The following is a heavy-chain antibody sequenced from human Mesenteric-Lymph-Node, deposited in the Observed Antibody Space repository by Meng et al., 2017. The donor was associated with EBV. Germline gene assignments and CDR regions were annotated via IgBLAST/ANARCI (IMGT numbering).Heavy chain of an antibody. V-gene: IGHV4-39*07. CDR1: GGSISSSSDF. CDR2: IHYSGST. Sequence: HLHLQESGPGLVKPSETLSPTCTVSGGSISSSSDFWGWIRQPPGKGLEWIGTIHYSGSTYYNPSLKSRVTISVDTSKNQFSLKLSSVTAADTAVYYCARVTVTGGYYFDYWGQGSLVTVSS. CDR3: ARVTVTGGYYFDY. D-gene: IGHD4-17*01. J-gene: IGHJ4*02.